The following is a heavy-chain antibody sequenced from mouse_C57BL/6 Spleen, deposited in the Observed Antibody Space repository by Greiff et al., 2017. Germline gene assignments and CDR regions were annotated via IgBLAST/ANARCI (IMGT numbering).Heavy chain of an antibody. CDR3: ARDAGYYGSSPFAY. Sequence: EVKVVESGGGLVQSGRSLRLSCATSGFTFSDFYMEWVRQAPGKGLEWIAASRNKANDYTTEYSASVKGRFIVARDTTQSILYLQMNALSAEDTAIYYCARDAGYYGSSPFAYWGQGTLVTVSA. D-gene: IGHD1-1*01. CDR1: GFTFSDFY. J-gene: IGHJ3*01. V-gene: IGHV7-1*01. CDR2: SRNKANDYTT.